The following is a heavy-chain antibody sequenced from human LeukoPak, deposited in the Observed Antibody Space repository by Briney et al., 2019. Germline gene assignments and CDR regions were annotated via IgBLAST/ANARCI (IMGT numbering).Heavy chain of an antibody. V-gene: IGHV4-39*07. CDR2: IHYSGST. D-gene: IGHD6-6*01. CDR3: ARESSSSRYFMDV. J-gene: IGHJ6*03. Sequence: SSETLSLTCSVSGGSTSTSTSYWGWVRQPPGKGLEWIGSIHYSGSTYKKPSLKSRVTISMDTSRSQFSLKVTSLTAADSAVYFCARESSSSRYFMDVWGRGTTVTVSS. CDR1: GGSTSTSTSY.